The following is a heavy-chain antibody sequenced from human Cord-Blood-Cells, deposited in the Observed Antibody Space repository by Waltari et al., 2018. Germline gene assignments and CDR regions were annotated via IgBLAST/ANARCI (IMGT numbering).Heavy chain of an antibody. CDR3: TTVSLVATIDY. CDR2: IKSKTDGGTT. D-gene: IGHD5-12*01. J-gene: IGHJ4*02. Sequence: EVQLVESGGGLVKPGGSLRLSCAASGFTFSNAWMSWVRQAPGKGLEWVGRIKSKTDGGTTYYAAPVKVRFNISRDESKNTLYLEMNSLKAEDTAVYYGTTVSLVATIDYWGQGTLVTVSS. CDR1: GFTFSNAW. V-gene: IGHV3-15*01.